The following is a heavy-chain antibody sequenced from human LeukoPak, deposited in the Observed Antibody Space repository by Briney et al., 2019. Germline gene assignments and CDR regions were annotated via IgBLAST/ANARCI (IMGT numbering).Heavy chain of an antibody. Sequence: GGSLRLSCAASGFTFSTYWMSWVRQAPGKGLEWVAHIKQDGSQEYYVGSVKGRFTISRDNAKNSLYLQMNSPRVEDTAVYYCARGVPYPSWSGPHYSDYWGQGTLVTVSS. CDR3: ARGVPYPSWSGPHYSDY. CDR2: IKQDGSQE. J-gene: IGHJ4*02. D-gene: IGHD3-3*01. CDR1: GFTFSTYW. V-gene: IGHV3-7*01.